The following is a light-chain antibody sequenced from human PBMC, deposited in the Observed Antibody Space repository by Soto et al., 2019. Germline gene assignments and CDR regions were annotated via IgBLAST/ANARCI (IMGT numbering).Light chain of an antibody. J-gene: IGKJ1*01. V-gene: IGKV1-5*03. CDR1: QTISNS. CDR2: KAS. CDR3: QQYNGSPKT. Sequence: DIQVTQSPSTLSASVGDRVTITCRISQTISNSLAWFQQKPGKAPKLLIYKASTLAGGVPSRFNGSGSGTDSTLSISSLQPDDFAYYYCQQYNGSPKTFGQGTKVEI.